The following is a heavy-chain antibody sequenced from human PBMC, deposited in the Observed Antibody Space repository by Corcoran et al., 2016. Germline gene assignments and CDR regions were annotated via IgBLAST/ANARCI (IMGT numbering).Heavy chain of an antibody. CDR3: SKPYFSGGDCYWRTSFDI. J-gene: IGHJ3*02. V-gene: IGHV3-30*18. D-gene: IGHD2-21*02. CDR1: GFSFSSYG. CDR2: ISYDGSNE. Sequence: QVQLVESGGGVVQPGRSLRLSCAASGFSFSSYGMHWVRQAPGKGLEWVAIISYDGSNEKYADSVKGRFTIFRDNSKNTLYLQMNSLRVEDTAVYYCSKPYFSGGDCYWRTSFDIWGQGTMVTVSS.